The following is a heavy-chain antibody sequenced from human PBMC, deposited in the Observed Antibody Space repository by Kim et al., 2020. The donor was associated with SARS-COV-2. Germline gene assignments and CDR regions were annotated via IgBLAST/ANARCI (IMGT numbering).Heavy chain of an antibody. J-gene: IGHJ4*02. D-gene: IGHD3-3*01. CDR3: AREGADAQRNVLRFLEWLSDTNYFDY. Sequence: GGSLRLSCAASGFTFSSYWMSWVRQAPGKGLEWVANIKQDGSEKYYVDSVKGRFTISRDNAKNSLYLQMNSLRAEDTAVYYCAREGADAQRNVLRFLEWLSDTNYFDYWGQGTLVTVSS. CDR2: IKQDGSEK. V-gene: IGHV3-7*01. CDR1: GFTFSSYW.